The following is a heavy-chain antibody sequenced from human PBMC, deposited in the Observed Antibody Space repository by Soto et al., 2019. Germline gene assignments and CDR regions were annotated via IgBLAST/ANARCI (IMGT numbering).Heavy chain of an antibody. D-gene: IGHD2-2*01. J-gene: IGHJ4*02. V-gene: IGHV3-64*01. CDR2: ISSNGGST. CDR1: GFTFSSYA. CDR3: AREGYCSSTSCYSFDY. Sequence: EVQLVESGGGLVQPGGSLRLSCAASGFTFSSYAMHWVRQAPGKGLEYVSAISSNGGSTYYANSAKGRFTISRDNSKNTLYLQMGSLRAEDMAVYYCAREGYCSSTSCYSFDYWGQGTLVTVSS.